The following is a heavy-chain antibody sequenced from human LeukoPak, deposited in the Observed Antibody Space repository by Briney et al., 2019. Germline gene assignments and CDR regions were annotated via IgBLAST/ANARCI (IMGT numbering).Heavy chain of an antibody. V-gene: IGHV3-43D*04. D-gene: IGHD4-23*01. CDR3: ARGGYGGVFDY. CDR1: GFDFEDYM. CDR2: ISWDGGTT. Sequence: PPGGSLRLSCAASGFDFEDYMMHWVRQVPGKGLEWVSFISWDGGTTNYADSVKGQFTISRDNSKNSLYFLMNDLTAEDTAFYYCARGGYGGVFDYWGQGTLVTVSS. J-gene: IGHJ4*02.